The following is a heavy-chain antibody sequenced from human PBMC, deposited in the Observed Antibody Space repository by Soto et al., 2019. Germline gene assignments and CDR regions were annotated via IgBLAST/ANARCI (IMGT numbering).Heavy chain of an antibody. CDR3: AKDYDRTGAFDI. Sequence: GGSLRLSCAASGFTFSSYAMSWVRQAPGKGLEWVSAISGSGGSTYYADSVKGRFTISRDNSKNTLYLQMNSLRAEDTSVYYCAKDYDRTGAFDIWGQGTMVTVSS. CDR1: GFTFSSYA. V-gene: IGHV3-23*01. J-gene: IGHJ3*02. CDR2: ISGSGGST. D-gene: IGHD3-3*01.